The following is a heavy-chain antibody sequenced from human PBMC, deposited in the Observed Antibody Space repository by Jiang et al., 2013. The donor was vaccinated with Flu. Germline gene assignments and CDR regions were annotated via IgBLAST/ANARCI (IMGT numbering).Heavy chain of an antibody. CDR2: INHSGST. V-gene: IGHV4-34*01. D-gene: IGHD3-10*01. CDR3: ARGLRITMVRGVIIRQQYWYFDL. Sequence: LEWIGEINHSGSTNYNPSLKSRVTISVDTSKNQFSLKLSSVTAADTAVYYCARGLRITMVRGVIIRQQYWYFDLWGRGTLVTVSS. J-gene: IGHJ2*01.